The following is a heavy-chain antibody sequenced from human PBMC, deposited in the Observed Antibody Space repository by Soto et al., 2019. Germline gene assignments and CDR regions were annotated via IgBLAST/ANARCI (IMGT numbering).Heavy chain of an antibody. CDR3: ARFGVGSSNWRFDG. Sequence: SETLSLTCLVSGQYIKSNFWWAWVRQSPGKGLEWIGEIYHSGSAIYTPSLKNRVTLSLDGSKNEFSLNMDSVTAADTAMYYCARFGVGSSNWRFDGWGQGTLVTVSS. CDR1: GQYIKSNFW. D-gene: IGHD6-13*01. V-gene: IGHV4-4*02. CDR2: IYHSGSA. J-gene: IGHJ4*02.